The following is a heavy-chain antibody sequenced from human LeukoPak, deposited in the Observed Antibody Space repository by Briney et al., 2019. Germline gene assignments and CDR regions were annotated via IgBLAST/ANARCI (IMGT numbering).Heavy chain of an antibody. CDR1: GGSFSGYY. CDR3: ARISLELRAADY. J-gene: IGHJ4*02. D-gene: IGHD1-7*01. Sequence: SETLSLTCSVYGGSFSGYYWSWIRQPPGKGLEWIGEINHSGSTNYNPSLKSRVTISVDTSKNQFSLKLSSVTAADTAVYYCARISLELRAADYWGQGTLVTVSS. CDR2: INHSGST. V-gene: IGHV4-34*01.